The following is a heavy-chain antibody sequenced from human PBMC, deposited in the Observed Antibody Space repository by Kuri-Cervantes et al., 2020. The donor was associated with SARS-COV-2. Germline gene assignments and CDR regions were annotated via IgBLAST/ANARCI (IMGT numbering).Heavy chain of an antibody. CDR3: ARSQVLQQLVHDAFDI. J-gene: IGHJ3*02. CDR1: GGSFSDYY. Sequence: SETLSLTCAVYGGSFSDYYWTWIRQPPGKGQEWIGEINHSGSTNYNPFLKSRVTISVDTSKNQFSLKLSSVTAADTAVYYCARSQVLQQLVHDAFDIWGQGKMVNGSS. D-gene: IGHD6-13*01. V-gene: IGHV4-34*01. CDR2: INHSGST.